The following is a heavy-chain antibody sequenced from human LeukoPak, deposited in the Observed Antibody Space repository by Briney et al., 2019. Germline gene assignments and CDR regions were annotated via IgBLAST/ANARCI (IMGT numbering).Heavy chain of an antibody. Sequence: GGSLRLSCAASGFIFSRYAMSWVRQAPGKGLEWVSDINDNGGGTFYADSVKGRFTVSRDNSKNTLYMQMNSLRGGDTAVYYCAKRLGSSPGDFFDYWGQGTLVTVSS. D-gene: IGHD6-6*01. J-gene: IGHJ4*02. CDR1: GFIFSRYA. CDR3: AKRLGSSPGDFFDY. V-gene: IGHV3-23*01. CDR2: INDNGGGT.